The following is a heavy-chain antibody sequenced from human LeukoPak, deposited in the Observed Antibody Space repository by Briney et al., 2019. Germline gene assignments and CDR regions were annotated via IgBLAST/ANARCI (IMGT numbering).Heavy chain of an antibody. CDR3: ARAPFDYDILTGYLYYYGMDV. V-gene: IGHV3-48*03. J-gene: IGHJ6*02. CDR2: ISSSGSTI. D-gene: IGHD3-9*01. Sequence: GGPLRLSCAASGFTFSSYEMNWVRQAPGKGLEWVSYISSSGSTIYYADSVKGRFTISRDNAKNSLYLQMNSLRAEDTAVYYCARAPFDYDILTGYLYYYGMDVWGQGTTVTVSS. CDR1: GFTFSSYE.